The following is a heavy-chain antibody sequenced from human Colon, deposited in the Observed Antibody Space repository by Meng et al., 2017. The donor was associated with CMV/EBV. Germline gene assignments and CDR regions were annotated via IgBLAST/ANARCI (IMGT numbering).Heavy chain of an antibody. J-gene: IGHJ4*02. CDR1: GGSFTTNSYF. Sequence: ASGPGLVQPSASLSLTCIVSGGSFTTNSYFWSWIRQPPGKGLEYIGSIYNSGSTYYNASLKSRVTMSVDTSKNQFSLKLSSVTAADTAKYYCARGVLNFFDYWGQGTLVTVSS. D-gene: IGHD3-10*01. V-gene: IGHV4-39*07. CDR3: ARGVLNFFDY. CDR2: IYNSGST.